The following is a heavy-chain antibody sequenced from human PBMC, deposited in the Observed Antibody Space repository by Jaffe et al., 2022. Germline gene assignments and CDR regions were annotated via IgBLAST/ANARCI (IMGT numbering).Heavy chain of an antibody. CDR1: GFTFTSSA. D-gene: IGHD3-9*01. V-gene: IGHV1-58*02. Sequence: QMQLVQSGPEVKKPGTSVKVSCKASGFTFTSSAMQWVRQARGQRLEWIGWIVVGSGNTNYAQKFQERVTITRDMSTSTAYMELSSLRSEDTAVYYCAADPRFVLRYFDWLPSGWAGYFDYWGQGTLVTVSS. CDR3: AADPRFVLRYFDWLPSGWAGYFDY. CDR2: IVVGSGNT. J-gene: IGHJ4*02.